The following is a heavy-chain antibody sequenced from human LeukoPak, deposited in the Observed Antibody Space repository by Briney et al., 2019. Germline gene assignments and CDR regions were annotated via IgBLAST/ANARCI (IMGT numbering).Heavy chain of an antibody. J-gene: IGHJ4*02. Sequence: GGSLTLSCAASGFTFSDYYMSWIRQAPGKGLEWVSYISSSGSTIYYADSVKGRFTISRDNAKNSLYLQMNSLRAEDTAVYYCARSLKYYYDSSGLGYWGQGTLVTVSS. CDR3: ARSLKYYYDSSGLGY. CDR2: ISSSGSTI. D-gene: IGHD3-22*01. CDR1: GFTFSDYY. V-gene: IGHV3-11*04.